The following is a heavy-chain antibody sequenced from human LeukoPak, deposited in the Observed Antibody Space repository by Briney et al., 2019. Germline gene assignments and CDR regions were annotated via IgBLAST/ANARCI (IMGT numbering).Heavy chain of an antibody. J-gene: IGHJ4*02. CDR2: IIPILGIA. CDR3: ARDPSDDDAY. V-gene: IGHV1-69*04. D-gene: IGHD1-1*01. Sequence: SGTVSCKASGGTFSSYGISWVRQAPGQGLEWMGRIIPILGIANYAQKFQGRVTITADKSTSTAYMELNSLRSEDTAVYYCARDPSDDDAYWGQGTLVTVPS. CDR1: GGTFSSYG.